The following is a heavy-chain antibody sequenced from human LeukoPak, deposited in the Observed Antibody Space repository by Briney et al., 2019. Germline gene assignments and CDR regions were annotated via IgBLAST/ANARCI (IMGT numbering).Heavy chain of an antibody. V-gene: IGHV4-34*01. Sequence: SETLSLTCAVYGGSFSGYYWSWIRQPPGKGLEWIGEINHSGSTNYNPSLKSRVTISVDTSKNQFSLKLSSVTAADTAVYYCARDREWELQSLRYFDYWGQGTLVTVSS. D-gene: IGHD1-26*01. CDR3: ARDREWELQSLRYFDY. J-gene: IGHJ4*02. CDR2: INHSGST. CDR1: GGSFSGYY.